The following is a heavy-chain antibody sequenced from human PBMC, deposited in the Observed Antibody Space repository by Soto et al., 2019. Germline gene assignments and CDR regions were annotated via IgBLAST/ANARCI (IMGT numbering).Heavy chain of an antibody. J-gene: IGHJ4*01. V-gene: IGHV3-23*01. CDR1: GFTFGNYA. CDR3: AKDLEVLSARFES. CDR2: ISASGGRT. D-gene: IGHD2-15*01. Sequence: PGGSLRLSCRASGFTFGNYAMAWVRQAPGKGLEWVSGISASGGRTYYADSAKGRFTISRDNSNNTLYLQMSSLRAEDTAVYYCAKDLEVLSARFESWGHGALVTVSS.